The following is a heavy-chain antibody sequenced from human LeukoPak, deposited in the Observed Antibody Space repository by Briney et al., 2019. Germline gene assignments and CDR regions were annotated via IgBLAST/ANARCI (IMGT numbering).Heavy chain of an antibody. V-gene: IGHV4-59*12. CDR2: IYYSGST. CDR3: AREMVVPYGMDV. CDR1: GGSISSYY. J-gene: IGHJ6*02. Sequence: SETLSLTCTVSGGSISSYYWSWIRQPPGKGLEWIGYIYYSGSTNYNPSLKSRVTISVGTSKNQFSLKLSSVTAADTAVYYCAREMVVPYGMDVWGQGTTVTVSS. D-gene: IGHD2-2*01.